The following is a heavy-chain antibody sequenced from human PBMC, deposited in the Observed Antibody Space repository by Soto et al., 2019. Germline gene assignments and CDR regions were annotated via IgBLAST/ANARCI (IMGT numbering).Heavy chain of an antibody. CDR1: GFTFSNAW. CDR3: TTAYDFWSGYYHY. CDR2: IKSKTDGGTT. J-gene: IGHJ4*02. Sequence: PGGSLRLSCAASGFTFSNAWMSWVRQAPGKGPEWVGRIKSKTDGGTTDYAAPVKGRFTISRDDSKNTLYLQMNSLKTEDTAVYYCTTAYDFWSGYYHYWGQGTLVTVSS. V-gene: IGHV3-15*01. D-gene: IGHD3-3*01.